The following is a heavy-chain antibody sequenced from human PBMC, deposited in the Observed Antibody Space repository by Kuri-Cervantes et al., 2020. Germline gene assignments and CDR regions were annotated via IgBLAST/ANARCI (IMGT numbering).Heavy chain of an antibody. J-gene: IGHJ4*02. D-gene: IGHD6-13*01. CDR3: ARDGATYSSSWYFGVY. CDR2: IRYDGGKT. V-gene: IGHV3-30*02. Sequence: GESLKISCAASGLIFSRYGMHWVRQAPGKGLEWVAFIRYDGGKTYYGDSVKDRFSISRDNSKNTLYLQMNSLRAEDTAVYYCARDGATYSSSWYFGVYWGQGTLVTVSS. CDR1: GLIFSRYG.